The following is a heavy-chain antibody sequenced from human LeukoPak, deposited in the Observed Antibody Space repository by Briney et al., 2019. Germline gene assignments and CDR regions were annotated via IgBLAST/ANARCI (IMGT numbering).Heavy chain of an antibody. D-gene: IGHD3-9*01. V-gene: IGHV4-39*01. CDR2: IYYSGST. CDR1: GGSISSSSYY. CDR3: ASRGGYYDILTGYYLG. J-gene: IGHJ4*02. Sequence: SETLSLTCTVSGGSISSSSYYWGWIRQPPGKGLEWIGNIYYSGSTYYNPSLKSRVTISVDTSKNQFSLKLSSVTAADTAVYYCASRGGYYDILTGYYLGWGQGTLVTVSS.